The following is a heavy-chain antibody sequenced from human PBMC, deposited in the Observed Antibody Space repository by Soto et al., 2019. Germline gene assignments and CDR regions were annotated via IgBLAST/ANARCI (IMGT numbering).Heavy chain of an antibody. J-gene: IGHJ4*02. D-gene: IGHD3-10*01. CDR2: ISFDGANT. CDR3: ARDGYNRGGFDY. Sequence: QVQLVESGGGVVPPGGSLSVSCVASGFTFSSYNMHWVRQAPGEGLEWVAVISFDGANTFYADSVKGRFTISRDISRDTLYLQMSSLRDEDTAIYYCARDGYNRGGFDYWGQGTLVTVSS. CDR1: GFTFSSYN. V-gene: IGHV3-30-3*01.